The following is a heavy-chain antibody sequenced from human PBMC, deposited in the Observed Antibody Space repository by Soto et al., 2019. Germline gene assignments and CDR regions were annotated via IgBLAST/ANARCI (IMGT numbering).Heavy chain of an antibody. V-gene: IGHV4-59*01. Sequence: SETLSLTCTVSGDSIRSYYWSWIRQPPGKGLEWIGYIYDSGSTNYNPSLKSRVTISVDTSKNQFSLKLSSVTAADTAVYYCASLRVSEWELAIDYWGQGTLVTVSS. CDR1: GDSIRSYY. D-gene: IGHD1-26*01. J-gene: IGHJ4*02. CDR3: ASLRVSEWELAIDY. CDR2: IYDSGST.